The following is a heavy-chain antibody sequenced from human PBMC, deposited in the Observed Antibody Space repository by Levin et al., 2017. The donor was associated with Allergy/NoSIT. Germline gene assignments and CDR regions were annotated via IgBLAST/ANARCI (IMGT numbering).Heavy chain of an antibody. CDR3: AREGGGDWNDY. Sequence: SQTLSLTCTVSGGSISSSSYYWGWIRQPPGKGLEWIGSIYYSGSTYYNPSLKSRVTISVDTSKNQFSLKLSSVTAADTAVYYCAREGGGDWNDYWGQGTLVTVSS. CDR2: IYYSGST. J-gene: IGHJ4*02. CDR1: GGSISSSSYY. V-gene: IGHV4-39*02. D-gene: IGHD2-21*02.